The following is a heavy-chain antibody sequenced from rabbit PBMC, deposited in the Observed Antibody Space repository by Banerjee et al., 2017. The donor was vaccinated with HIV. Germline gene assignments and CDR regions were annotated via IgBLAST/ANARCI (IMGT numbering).Heavy chain of an antibody. J-gene: IGHJ4*01. CDR1: GFDLSSSYW. D-gene: IGHD1-1*01. CDR3: ARGYISSSTYYFDL. Sequence: EESGGGLVKPEGSLTLTCTASGFDLSSSYWISWVRQAPGKGLEWIACIYVGSSGSTYYASWAKGRFTISKTSSTTVTLQMTSLTAADTATYFCARGYISSSTYYFDLGGPGTLVTVS. CDR2: IYVGSSGST. V-gene: IGHV1S45*01.